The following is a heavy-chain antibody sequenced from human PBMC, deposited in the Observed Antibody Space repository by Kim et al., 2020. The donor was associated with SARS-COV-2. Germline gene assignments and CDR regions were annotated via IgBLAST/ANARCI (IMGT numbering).Heavy chain of an antibody. CDR1: RFSFSSFA. V-gene: IGHV3-23*01. J-gene: IGHJ4*02. CDR3: AKDGRYTTSWRHFDS. D-gene: IGHD6-13*01. Sequence: GGSLRLSCAASRFSFSSFAMSWVRQAPGKGLEWVSAISGGGSSTNYADSVKGRFTISRDNSKNTLYLQMNSLRAEDTAVYYCAKDGRYTTSWRHFDSWGQGTLVTVSS. CDR2: ISGGGSST.